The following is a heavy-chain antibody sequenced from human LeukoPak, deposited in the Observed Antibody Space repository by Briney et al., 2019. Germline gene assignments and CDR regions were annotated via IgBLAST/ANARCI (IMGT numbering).Heavy chain of an antibody. V-gene: IGHV3-74*01. CDR2: INSDGSST. CDR1: GFTFSSYW. J-gene: IGHJ4*02. D-gene: IGHD6-6*01. Sequence: GGSLRLSCAASGFTFSSYWMHWVRQAPGKGLVWVSCINSDGSSTSYADSVKGRFTISRDNAKNTLYLQMNSLRAEDTAVYYCAKDLGSSSSMDYWGQGTLVTVSS. CDR3: AKDLGSSSSMDY.